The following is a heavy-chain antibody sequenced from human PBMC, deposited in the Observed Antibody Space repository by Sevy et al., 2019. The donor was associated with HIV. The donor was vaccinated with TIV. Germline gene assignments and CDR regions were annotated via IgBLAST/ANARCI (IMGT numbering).Heavy chain of an antibody. CDR2: ISSSTSHI. Sequence: GGSLRLSCAASGFTFSDYSMNWVRQAPGKGLEWVSSISSSTSHIYYADSVQGRFTISRDNAKNSLYLQMNSLRAEDTAVYYCARDWKNEWKNGNSYYYMDVWGKGTTVTVSS. V-gene: IGHV3-21*01. D-gene: IGHD3-3*01. J-gene: IGHJ6*03. CDR1: GFTFSDYS. CDR3: ARDWKNEWKNGNSYYYMDV.